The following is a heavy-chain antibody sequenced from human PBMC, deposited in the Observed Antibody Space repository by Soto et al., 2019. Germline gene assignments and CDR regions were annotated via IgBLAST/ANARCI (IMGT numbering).Heavy chain of an antibody. Sequence: QVQLVQSGAEVKKPGSSVKVSCKASGGTFGSYAITWVRRAPGQGLEWLGGIIPIRNSPAYAQKFQARVVITADEITNTAYMELNSLRFDDTAVYYCAREAPYCTSATCPKFYDMDVWGQGTTVTVAS. CDR2: IIPIRNSP. D-gene: IGHD2-2*01. J-gene: IGHJ6*02. CDR3: AREAPYCTSATCPKFYDMDV. CDR1: GGTFGSYA. V-gene: IGHV1-69*01.